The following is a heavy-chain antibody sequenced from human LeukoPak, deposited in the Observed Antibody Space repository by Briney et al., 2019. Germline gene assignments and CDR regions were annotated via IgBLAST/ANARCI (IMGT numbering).Heavy chain of an antibody. V-gene: IGHV1-18*01. J-gene: IGHJ6*02. CDR3: TRVGVLATHYYYYGMDV. CDR2: ISVYNGNT. D-gene: IGHD1-26*01. Sequence: GASVKVSCKTSGYTFTSYGISWVRQAPGQGLEWMGWISVYNGNTNYAQKLQGRVIMTTDTSTSTAYMELRSLRSDDTAVYYCTRVGVLATHYYYYGMDVWGQGTTVTV. CDR1: GYTFTSYG.